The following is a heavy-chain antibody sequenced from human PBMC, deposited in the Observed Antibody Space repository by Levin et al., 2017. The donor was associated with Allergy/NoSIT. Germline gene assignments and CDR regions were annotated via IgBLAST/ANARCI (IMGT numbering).Heavy chain of an antibody. CDR1: GFTFSSYS. CDR3: ARGPPRYYYDSSGYH. Sequence: GGSLRLSCAASGFTFSSYSMNWVRQAPGKGLEWVSYISSSSSTIYYADSVKGRFTISRDNAKNSLYLQMNSLRAEDTAVYYCARGPPRYYYDSSGYHWGQGTLVTVSS. CDR2: ISSSSSTI. J-gene: IGHJ4*02. D-gene: IGHD3-22*01. V-gene: IGHV3-48*01.